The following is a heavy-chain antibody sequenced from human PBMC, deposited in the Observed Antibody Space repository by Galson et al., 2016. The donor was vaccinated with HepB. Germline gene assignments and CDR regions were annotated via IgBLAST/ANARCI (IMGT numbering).Heavy chain of an antibody. V-gene: IGHV1-69*13. CDR2: IIPIYGRS. CDR3: ARDRVVCDRDCSTSGYFDL. D-gene: IGHD2-21*02. Sequence: SVKVSCKASGGTFSNYAISWVRQAPGQGLEWMGGIIPIYGRSNYAQKFQGRVTITADESTSIAYMEVSRLESEDTAVYYCARDRVVCDRDCSTSGYFDLWGGGTLVTVSS. J-gene: IGHJ2*01. CDR1: GGTFSNYA.